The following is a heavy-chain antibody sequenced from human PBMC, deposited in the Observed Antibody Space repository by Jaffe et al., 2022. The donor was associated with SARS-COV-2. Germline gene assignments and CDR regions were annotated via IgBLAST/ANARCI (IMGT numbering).Heavy chain of an antibody. V-gene: IGHV4-39*01. CDR1: GGSISSSTHY. Sequence: QLQLQESGPGLVKPSDTLSLTCTVSGGSISSSTHYWGWIRQPPGKGLQWIGSVYYRGSTYYNPSLKSRVTISVDTSKNQFSLKLSSVTAADTAVYYCARLRLPYSGYGNWFDPWGQGTLVTVSS. D-gene: IGHD5-12*01. J-gene: IGHJ5*02. CDR3: ARLRLPYSGYGNWFDP. CDR2: VYYRGST.